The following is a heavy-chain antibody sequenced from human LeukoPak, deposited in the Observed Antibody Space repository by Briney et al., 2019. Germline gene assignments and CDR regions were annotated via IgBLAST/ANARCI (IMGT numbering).Heavy chain of an antibody. CDR3: ARSQRVDPHPIDY. CDR2: IYYSGST. D-gene: IGHD3-3*01. Sequence: SETLSLTCTVSGGSISSNSYYWGWIRQPPGKGLEWIGSIYYSGSTYYNPSLKSRVTISVDTSKNQFSLKLSSVTAADTAVYYCARSQRVDPHPIDYWGQGTLVTVSS. J-gene: IGHJ4*02. V-gene: IGHV4-39*01. CDR1: GGSISSNSYY.